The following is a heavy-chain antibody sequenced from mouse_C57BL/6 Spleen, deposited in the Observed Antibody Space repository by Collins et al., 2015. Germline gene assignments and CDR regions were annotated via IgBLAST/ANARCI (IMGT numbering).Heavy chain of an antibody. J-gene: IGHJ1*03. D-gene: IGHD2-4*01. V-gene: IGHV1-64*01. CDR3: ARSQRYDDYDEYFDV. CDR1: GYTFTSYW. CDR2: IHPNSGNT. Sequence: VQLQQPGAELVKPGASVKLSCKASGYTFTSYWMHWVKQRPGQGLEWIGMIHPNSGNTNYNEKFKSKATLTVDKSSSTAYMQLSSLTSEDSTVYYCARSQRYDDYDEYFDVWGTGTTVTVSS.